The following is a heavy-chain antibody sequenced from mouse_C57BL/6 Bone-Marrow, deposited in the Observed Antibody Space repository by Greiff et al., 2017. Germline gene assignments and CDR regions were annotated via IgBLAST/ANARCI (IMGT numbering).Heavy chain of an antibody. D-gene: IGHD1-1*01. V-gene: IGHV5-4*01. J-gene: IGHJ3*01. CDR2: ISDGGSYT. Sequence: EVMLVESGGGLVKPGGSLKLSCAASGFTFSSYAMSWVRQTPEKRLEWVATISDGGSYTYYPDNVKGRFTISRDNAKNNLYLQMSHLKSEDTAMYYCARELTTVGAPRFAYWGQGTLVTVSA. CDR3: ARELTTVGAPRFAY. CDR1: GFTFSSYA.